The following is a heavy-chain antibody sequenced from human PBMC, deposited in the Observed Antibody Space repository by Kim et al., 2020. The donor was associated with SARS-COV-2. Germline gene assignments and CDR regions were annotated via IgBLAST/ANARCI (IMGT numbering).Heavy chain of an antibody. V-gene: IGHV3-9*01. CDR1: GFTFDDYA. Sequence: GGSLRLSCAASGFTFDDYAMHWVRQAPGKGLEWVSGISWNSGSIGYADSVKGRFTISRDNAKNSLYLQMNSPRAEDTALYYCAKDSSPSSDDHYFDYWG. CDR2: ISWNSGSI. CDR3: AKDSSPSSDDHYFDY. D-gene: IGHD6-19*01. J-gene: IGHJ4*01.